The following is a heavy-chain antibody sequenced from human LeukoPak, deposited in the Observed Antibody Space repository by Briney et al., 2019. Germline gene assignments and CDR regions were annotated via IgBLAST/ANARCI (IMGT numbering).Heavy chain of an antibody. CDR1: GFPFSSYG. CDR2: IWYDGSNK. Sequence: GGSLRLSCAASGFPFSSYGMHWVRQAPGTGLEWVAVIWYDGSNKYYADSVKGRFTISRDNSKNTLYLQMNSLRAEDTALYYCARDWSGVHDCWGQGTLVTVSS. CDR3: ARDWSGVHDC. J-gene: IGHJ4*02. D-gene: IGHD3/OR15-3a*01. V-gene: IGHV3-33*01.